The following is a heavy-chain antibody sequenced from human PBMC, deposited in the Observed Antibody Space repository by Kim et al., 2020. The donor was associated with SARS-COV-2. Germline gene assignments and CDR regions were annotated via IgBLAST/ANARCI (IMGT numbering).Heavy chain of an antibody. D-gene: IGHD2-2*02. CDR2: ISYDGSNK. V-gene: IGHV3-30-3*01. CDR3: ARDGIVVVPAAIRGYYYYYYMDV. Sequence: GGSLRLSCAASGFTFSSYAMHWVRQAPGKGLEWVAVISYDGSNKYYADSVKGRFTISRDNSKNTLYLQMNSLRAEDTAVYYCARDGIVVVPAAIRGYYYYYYMDVWGKGTTVTVSS. J-gene: IGHJ6*03. CDR1: GFTFSSYA.